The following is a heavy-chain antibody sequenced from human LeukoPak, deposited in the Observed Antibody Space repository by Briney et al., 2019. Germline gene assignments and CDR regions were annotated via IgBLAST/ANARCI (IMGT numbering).Heavy chain of an antibody. D-gene: IGHD3-10*01. CDR3: ARDRITMVRGVINDY. V-gene: IGHV3-7*01. Sequence: GGSLRLSCAASGFTFSSYWMSWVRQAPGKGLEWVANIKQDGSEKYYVDSVKGRFTISRDNAKNSLYLQMNSLRAEDTAVYYCARDRITMVRGVINDYWGQGTLVTVSS. J-gene: IGHJ4*02. CDR2: IKQDGSEK. CDR1: GFTFSSYW.